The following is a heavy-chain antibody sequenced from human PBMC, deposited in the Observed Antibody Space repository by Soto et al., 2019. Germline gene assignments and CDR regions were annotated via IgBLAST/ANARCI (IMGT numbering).Heavy chain of an antibody. J-gene: IGHJ3*02. CDR2: INSDGSST. CDR3: ARVWVPGVVVAAIGAFDI. V-gene: IGHV3-74*01. D-gene: IGHD2-15*01. Sequence: PGGSLRLSCAASGFTFSSYWMHWVRQAPGKGLVWVSRINSDGSSTSYADSVKGRFTISRDNAKNTLYLQMNSLRAEDTAVYYCARVWVPGVVVAAIGAFDIWGQGTMVTVSS. CDR1: GFTFSSYW.